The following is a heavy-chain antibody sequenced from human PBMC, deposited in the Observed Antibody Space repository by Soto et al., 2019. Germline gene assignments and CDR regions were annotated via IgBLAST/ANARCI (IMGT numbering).Heavy chain of an antibody. V-gene: IGHV3-23*01. J-gene: IGHJ6*03. D-gene: IGHD6-19*01. CDR2: ISGSGGST. CDR3: AKPAFPSGEQWLGPIYYYYMDV. Sequence: GGSLRLSCAASGFTFSSYAMSWVRQAPGKGLEWVSAISGSGGSTYYADSVKGRFTISRDNSKNTLYLQMNSLRAEDTAVYYCAKPAFPSGEQWLGPIYYYYMDVWGKGTTVTVSS. CDR1: GFTFSSYA.